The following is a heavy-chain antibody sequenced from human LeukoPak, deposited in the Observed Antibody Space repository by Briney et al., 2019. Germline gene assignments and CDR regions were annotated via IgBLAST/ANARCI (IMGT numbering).Heavy chain of an antibody. V-gene: IGHV3-23*01. CDR1: GFTFSSYA. CDR2: ISGSGGNK. CDR3: AKDRPPSGYYGSGSYYKSAFDI. Sequence: GGSLRLSCAASGFTFSSYAMNWVRQAPGKGLERVSVISGSGGNKYYADSVKGRFTISRDNSKNTLYLQMNSLRAEDTAVYYCAKDRPPSGYYGSGSYYKSAFDIWGQGTMVTVSS. J-gene: IGHJ3*02. D-gene: IGHD3-10*01.